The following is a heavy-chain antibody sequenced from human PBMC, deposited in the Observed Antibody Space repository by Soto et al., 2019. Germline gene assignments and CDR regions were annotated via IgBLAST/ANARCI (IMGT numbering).Heavy chain of an antibody. D-gene: IGHD5-18*01. Sequence: ASVKGSCKASGYTFTGYYMHWVRQAPGQGLEWMGWINPDSGGTNYAQKFQGWVTMTRDTSISTAYMELSRLRSDDTAVYYCARDKRGYSYGSAGYYGMDVWGQGTTVTVSS. V-gene: IGHV1-2*04. CDR2: INPDSGGT. CDR1: GYTFTGYY. J-gene: IGHJ6*02. CDR3: ARDKRGYSYGSAGYYGMDV.